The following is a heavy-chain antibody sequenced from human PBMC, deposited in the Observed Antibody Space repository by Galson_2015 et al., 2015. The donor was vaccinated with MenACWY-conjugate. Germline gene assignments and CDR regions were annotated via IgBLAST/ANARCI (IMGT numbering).Heavy chain of an antibody. J-gene: IGHJ4*02. V-gene: IGHV4-39*07. CDR1: GGSIISSKF. Sequence: SETLSLTCSVSGGSIISSKFWGWIRQAPGKGLEWIGSVYNDGSANYNPSLKSRVTISVDTSKNQFSLRLSSVTAADTAVYYCARVNHYDSIAYYFDYWGQGTLATVSS. CDR3: ARVNHYDSIAYYFDY. D-gene: IGHD3-22*01. CDR2: VYNDGSA.